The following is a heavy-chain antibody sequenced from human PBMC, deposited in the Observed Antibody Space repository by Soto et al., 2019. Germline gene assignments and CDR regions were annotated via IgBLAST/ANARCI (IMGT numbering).Heavy chain of an antibody. V-gene: IGHV3-13*01. D-gene: IGHD6-6*01. Sequence: GGSLRLSCAASGFTFSSYDMHWVRQAAGRGLEWVSGIGTAADTFYPGSVKDRFTISRENAKNSLYLQMNSLRAEDTAVYYCVRDSSVAARWAANWYSDLWGGVTMVTVYS. J-gene: IGHJ2*01. CDR2: IGTAADT. CDR1: GFTFSSYD. CDR3: VRDSSVAARWAANWYSDL.